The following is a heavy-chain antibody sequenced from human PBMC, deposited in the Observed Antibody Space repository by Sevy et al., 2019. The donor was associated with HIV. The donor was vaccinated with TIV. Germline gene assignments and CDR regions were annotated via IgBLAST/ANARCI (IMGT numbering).Heavy chain of an antibody. D-gene: IGHD3-22*01. CDR2: IYYSGST. CDR1: GGSFTSGGYY. CDR3: ARFSFYDNAWFDP. J-gene: IGHJ5*02. V-gene: IGHV4-31*03. Sequence: SENLSLTCTVSGGSFTSGGYYWSWIRQHPGEGLEWIGYIYYSGSTYYNPSLKSRVTISVDTSKNQFSLKLSSVTAADTAAYYCARFSFYDNAWFDPWGQGTLVTVSS.